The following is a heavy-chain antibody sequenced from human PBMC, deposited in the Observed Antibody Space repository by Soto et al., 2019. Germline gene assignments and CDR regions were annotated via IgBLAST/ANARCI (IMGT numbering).Heavy chain of an antibody. CDR3: AGDGDTPMVRNWFAP. CDR2: INPNSGGT. Sequence: GASVKVSCKASGYTFTGYYMHWVRQAPGQGLEWMGWINPNSGGTNYAQKFQGWVTMTRDTSISTAYMELSRLRSDDTAVYYCAGDGDTPMVRNWFAPGAQETLVTV. CDR1: GYTFTGYY. J-gene: IGHJ5*02. V-gene: IGHV1-2*04. D-gene: IGHD5-18*01.